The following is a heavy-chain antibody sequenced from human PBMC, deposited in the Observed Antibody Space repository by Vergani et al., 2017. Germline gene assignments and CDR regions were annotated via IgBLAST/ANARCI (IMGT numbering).Heavy chain of an antibody. CDR3: ARHPYYYDILTGYQDY. CDR2: IDPSDSYT. J-gene: IGHJ4*02. CDR1: GYSFTSYW. Sequence: EVQLVQSGAEVQKPGESLRISCKGSGYSFTSYWISWVRQTPGKGLEWMGRIDPSDSYTNYSPSFQGHVTISADKSISTAYLQWSSLKASDTAMYYCARHPYYYDILTGYQDYGGQGTLVTVSS. V-gene: IGHV5-10-1*01. D-gene: IGHD3-9*01.